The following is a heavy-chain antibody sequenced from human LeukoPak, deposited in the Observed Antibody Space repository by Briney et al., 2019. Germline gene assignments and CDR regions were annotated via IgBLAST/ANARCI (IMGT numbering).Heavy chain of an antibody. V-gene: IGHV3-30*02. D-gene: IGHD2-2*01. J-gene: IGHJ3*02. CDR2: IRYDGSNK. CDR1: GFTFSSYG. Sequence: GGSLRLSCAASGFTFSSYGMHWVRQAPGKGLEWVAFIRYDGSNKYYADSVKGRFTISRDNAKNSLYLQMNSLRAEDTAVYYCARDRGSSTSDAFDIWGQGTMVTVSS. CDR3: ARDRGSSTSDAFDI.